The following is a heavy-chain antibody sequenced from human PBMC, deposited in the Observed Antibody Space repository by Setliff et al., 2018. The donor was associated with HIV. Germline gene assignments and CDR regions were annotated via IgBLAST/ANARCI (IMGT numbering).Heavy chain of an antibody. D-gene: IGHD3-3*01. CDR3: AKEGGLYFGMLIHDAIDL. J-gene: IGHJ3*01. CDR1: GGSISSHY. CDR2: IYYSGSS. V-gene: IGHV4-59*11. Sequence: SETLSLTCTVSGGSISSHYWSWIRQPQGKGLEWIGGIYYSGSSNYNPSLKSRVTLSLDTSKNQFSLKLTSVTAADTAVYYCAKEGGLYFGMLIHDAIDLWGQGTMVTVSS.